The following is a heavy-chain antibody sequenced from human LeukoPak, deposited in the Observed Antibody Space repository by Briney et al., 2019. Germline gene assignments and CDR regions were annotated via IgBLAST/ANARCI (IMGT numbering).Heavy chain of an antibody. J-gene: IGHJ4*02. CDR1: GFTFSGSA. D-gene: IGHD4-17*01. CDR3: TRHLTDTVTPPG. V-gene: IGHV3-73*01. CDR2: IRSKANSYAT. Sequence: GGSLRLSCAASGFTFSGSAMHWVRQASGKGLEWVGRIRSKANSYATAYAASVKGRFTISRDDSKNTAYLQMNSLKTEDTAVYYCTRHLTDTVTPPGWGQGTLVTVSS.